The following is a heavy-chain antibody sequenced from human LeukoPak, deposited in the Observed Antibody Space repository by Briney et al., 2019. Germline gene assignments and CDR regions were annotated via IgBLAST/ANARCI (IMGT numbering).Heavy chain of an antibody. CDR1: GFTFSDYY. V-gene: IGHV3-11*04. Sequence: GGSLRLSCAASGFTFSDYYMSWIRQAPGKGLEWVSYISSSGSTIYYADSVKGRFTISRDNAKNSLYLQMNSLRAEDTAVYYCARARHYYDSSGHPGDAFDIWGQGTMVTVSS. CDR3: ARARHYYDSSGHPGDAFDI. J-gene: IGHJ3*02. D-gene: IGHD3-22*01. CDR2: ISSSGSTI.